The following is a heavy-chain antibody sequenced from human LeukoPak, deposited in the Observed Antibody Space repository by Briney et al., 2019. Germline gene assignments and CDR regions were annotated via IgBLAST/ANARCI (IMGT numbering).Heavy chain of an antibody. CDR1: GFTFSSYA. CDR2: ISYDGSNK. CDR3: ARGSYSSGRSGFDY. D-gene: IGHD6-19*01. V-gene: IGHV3-30-3*01. J-gene: IGHJ4*02. Sequence: PGRSLRLSCAASGFTFSSYAMHWVRQAPGKGLEWVAVISYDGSNKYYADSVKGRFTISRDNSKNTLYLQMNSLRAEDTAVYYCARGSYSSGRSGFDYWGQETLVTVSS.